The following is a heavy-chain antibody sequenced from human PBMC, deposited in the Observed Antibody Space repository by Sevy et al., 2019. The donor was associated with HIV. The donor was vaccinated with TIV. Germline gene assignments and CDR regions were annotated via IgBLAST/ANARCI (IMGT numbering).Heavy chain of an antibody. CDR3: ARSLSVVAEETFDY. Sequence: GGSLRLSCSASGFTFSEFGMHWVRQAPGKGLEWVAVIWYDGSNQYYADSLKGRFTISRDNSKNMLYLQMNSLRAKDTAVYYCARSLSVVAEETFDYWGQGTLVTVSS. J-gene: IGHJ4*02. CDR1: GFTFSEFG. CDR2: IWYDGSNQ. V-gene: IGHV3-33*01.